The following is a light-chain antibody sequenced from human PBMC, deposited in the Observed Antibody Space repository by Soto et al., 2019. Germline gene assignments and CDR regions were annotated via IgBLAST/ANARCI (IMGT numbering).Light chain of an antibody. CDR3: QQYEDWPPYT. CDR2: GAS. Sequence: EIVMTQSPATLSVSPGERATLSCRASQSVSNNLAWYQQKPGQAPRLLIYGASTRATGIPVRFSGSGSGTEFTLTISSRQSEDFAVYYCQQYEDWPPYTFGQGTKVEIK. V-gene: IGKV3-15*01. CDR1: QSVSNN. J-gene: IGKJ2*01.